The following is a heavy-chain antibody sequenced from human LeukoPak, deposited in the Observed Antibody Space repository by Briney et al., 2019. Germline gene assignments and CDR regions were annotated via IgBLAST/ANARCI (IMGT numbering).Heavy chain of an antibody. J-gene: IGHJ2*01. CDR2: IYFSGST. Sequence: PSETLSLICTVSGGSINGYFGSWIRQPPGKGLEWIGHIYFSGSTKYNPSLKSQVTMSLDTSKNQFSLNLNSVAAADTAVYYCARGETAAGTIWYFDLWGRGTLVTVSS. V-gene: IGHV4-59*01. D-gene: IGHD6-13*01. CDR3: ARGETAAGTIWYFDL. CDR1: GGSINGYF.